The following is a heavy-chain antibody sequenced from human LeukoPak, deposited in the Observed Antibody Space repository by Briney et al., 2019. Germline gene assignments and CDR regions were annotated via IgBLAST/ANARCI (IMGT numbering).Heavy chain of an antibody. J-gene: IGHJ6*03. CDR2: IIPIFGTA. D-gene: IGHD3-16*02. CDR3: ARASDYVWGSYRYRPYYYYIDV. V-gene: IGHV1-69*05. Sequence: SVKVSCKASGGTFSSYAISWVRQAPGQGPEWMGGIIPIFGTANYAQKFQGRVTITTDESTSTAYMELSSLRSEDTAVYYCARASDYVWGSYRYRPYYYYIDVWGQRDHGHRLL. CDR1: GGTFSSYA.